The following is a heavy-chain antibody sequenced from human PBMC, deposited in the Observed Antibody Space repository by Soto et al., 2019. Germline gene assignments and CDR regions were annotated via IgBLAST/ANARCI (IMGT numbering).Heavy chain of an antibody. V-gene: IGHV3-21*01. Sequence: GGSLRLSCAASGFTFSSYSMNWVRQAPGKGLEWVSSISSSSSYIYYADSVKGRFTISRDNAKNSLYLQMNSLRAEDTAVYYCARDLYSSGWYESLLYHWGQGTLVTVSS. CDR1: GFTFSSYS. D-gene: IGHD6-19*01. CDR3: ARDLYSSGWYESLLYH. J-gene: IGHJ5*02. CDR2: ISSSSSYI.